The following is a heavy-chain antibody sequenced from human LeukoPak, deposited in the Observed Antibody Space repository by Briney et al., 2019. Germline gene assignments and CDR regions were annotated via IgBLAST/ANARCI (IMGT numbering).Heavy chain of an antibody. D-gene: IGHD3-10*01. J-gene: IGHJ4*02. V-gene: IGHV5-51*01. CDR3: AKGLYGSGSYPGHYFDY. CDR2: IYPGDSDT. Sequence: GESLKISCKGSGYSFTSYWIGWVRQMPGKGLEWMGIIYPGDSDTRYSPSFQGQVTISADKSISTAYLQWSSLKASDTAMYYCAKGLYGSGSYPGHYFDYWGQGALVTVSS. CDR1: GYSFTSYW.